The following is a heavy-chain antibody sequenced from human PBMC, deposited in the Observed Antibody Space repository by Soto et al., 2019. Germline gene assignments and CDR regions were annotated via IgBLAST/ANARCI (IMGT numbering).Heavy chain of an antibody. D-gene: IGHD3-22*01. V-gene: IGHV5-51*01. J-gene: IGHJ4*02. CDR2: IYPGDSDT. CDR3: ARASETSGYYVGSFDY. CDR1: GYIFTGYW. Sequence: PGESLKISCRGSGYIFTGYWIACFRQMPVKGLEYMGIIYPGDSDTRYSPSFQGQVTISVDKSINTAYLQWNSLEAPDTALYYCARASETSGYYVGSFDYWGQGTLVTVSS.